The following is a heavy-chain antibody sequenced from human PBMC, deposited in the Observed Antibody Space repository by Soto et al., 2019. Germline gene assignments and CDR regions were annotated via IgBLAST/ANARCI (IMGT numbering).Heavy chain of an antibody. Sequence: PSETLSLTCTVSGGSISSGGYYWSWIRQHPGKGLEWIGYIYYSGSTYYNPSLKSRVTISVDTSKNQFSLKLSSVTAADTAVYYCARGTPYDFWRARYNWFDPWGQGTLVTVSS. CDR2: IYYSGST. V-gene: IGHV4-31*03. J-gene: IGHJ5*02. CDR1: GGSISSGGYY. D-gene: IGHD3-3*01. CDR3: ARGTPYDFWRARYNWFDP.